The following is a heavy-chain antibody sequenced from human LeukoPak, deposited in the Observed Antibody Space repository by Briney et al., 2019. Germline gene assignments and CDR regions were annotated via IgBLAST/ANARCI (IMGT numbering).Heavy chain of an antibody. V-gene: IGHV4-61*02. CDR3: VKSNSRYQPWTLDI. CDR2: IYTSGSS. J-gene: IGHJ3*02. Sequence: SETLSLTCTVSGGSISSVSYYWSWIREPAGKGLEWIGRIYTSGSSEYNPSLKSRVTVSVDTSRNQFSLKLSSVTAADTAMYYCVKSNSRYQPWTLDIWGRGTMVTVSS. D-gene: IGHD2-2*01. CDR1: GGSISSVSYY.